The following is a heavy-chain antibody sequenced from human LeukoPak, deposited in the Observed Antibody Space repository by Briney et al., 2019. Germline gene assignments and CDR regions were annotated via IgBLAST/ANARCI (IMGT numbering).Heavy chain of an antibody. J-gene: IGHJ3*02. D-gene: IGHD2-15*01. CDR3: ARSLGYCSGGSCRDAFDI. CDR1: GGSISSSNW. Sequence: SETLSLTCAVSGGSISSSNWWSWVRQPPGKGLEWIGEIYHSGSTNYNPSLKSRVTISVDKSKNQFSLKLSSVTAADTAVYYCARSLGYCSGGSCRDAFDIWGQGIMVTVSS. V-gene: IGHV4-4*02. CDR2: IYHSGST.